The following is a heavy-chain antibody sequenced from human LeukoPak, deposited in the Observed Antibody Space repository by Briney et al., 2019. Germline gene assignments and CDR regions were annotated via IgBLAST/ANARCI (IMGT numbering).Heavy chain of an antibody. Sequence: SETLSLTCTVSGGSISSGGFYRSWIRQHPGKGLEWIGTMYYSGSTYYNPSLKSRVTILVDTSKNQFSLKLSSVTAADTAVYYCARVSYVVWWFDPWGQGTLVTVSS. CDR1: GGSISSGGFY. V-gene: IGHV4-31*03. CDR2: MYYSGST. D-gene: IGHD3-16*01. J-gene: IGHJ5*02. CDR3: ARVSYVVWWFDP.